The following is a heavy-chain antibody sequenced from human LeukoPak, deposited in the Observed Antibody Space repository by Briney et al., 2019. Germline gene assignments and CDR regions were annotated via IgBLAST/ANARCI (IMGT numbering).Heavy chain of an antibody. Sequence: GGSLRLSCAASGFTFSSYAMNWVRQAPGKGLEWVSAINDGGDYTYYADSVKGRFTISRDNANNTLYLQMISVRAEDTAVYYCAKDPPDIYWGQGTLVTVSS. CDR2: INDGGDYT. J-gene: IGHJ4*02. CDR1: GFTFSSYA. CDR3: AKDPPDIY. V-gene: IGHV3-23*01. D-gene: IGHD3-9*01.